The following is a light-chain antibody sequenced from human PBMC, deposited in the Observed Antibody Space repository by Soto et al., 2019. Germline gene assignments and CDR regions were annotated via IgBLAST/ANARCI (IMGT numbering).Light chain of an antibody. J-gene: IGLJ2*01. CDR3: CSYAGSSTSV. CDR2: EGS. CDR1: SRDVGSYNL. V-gene: IGLV2-23*01. Sequence: QSALTQPASVSGSPGQSITISCTGTSRDVGSYNLVSWYQQHPGKAPKLMIYEGSKRPSGVSNRFSGFKSGNTASLTISGLQAEDEADYYCCSYAGSSTSVFGGGTKLTVL.